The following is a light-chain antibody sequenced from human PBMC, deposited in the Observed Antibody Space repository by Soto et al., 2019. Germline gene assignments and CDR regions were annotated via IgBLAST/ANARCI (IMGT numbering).Light chain of an antibody. V-gene: IGKV3-20*01. CDR1: QSVSSSY. CDR2: GAA. Sequence: EIMLTQSPATLSLSTGERATLSCRASQSVSSSYLAWYQQKPGQAPRLLIYGAATRATGIPDRFSGSGSGTDFTLTISRLEPEDFAVYYCQLYGILSWTFGQGTKVDIK. J-gene: IGKJ1*01. CDR3: QLYGILSWT.